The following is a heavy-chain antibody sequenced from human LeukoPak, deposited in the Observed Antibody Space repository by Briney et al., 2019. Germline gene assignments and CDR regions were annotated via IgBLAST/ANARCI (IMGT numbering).Heavy chain of an antibody. CDR1: GYTFTGYY. CDR3: ARDYPDIVVVPAALHDY. D-gene: IGHD2-2*01. Sequence: ASVKVSCKASGYTFTGYYMHWVRQAPGQGLEWMGWINPNSGGTNYAQKLQGRVTMTTDTSTSTAYMELRSLRSDDTAVYYCARDYPDIVVVPAALHDYWGQGTLVTVSS. J-gene: IGHJ4*02. V-gene: IGHV1-2*02. CDR2: INPNSGGT.